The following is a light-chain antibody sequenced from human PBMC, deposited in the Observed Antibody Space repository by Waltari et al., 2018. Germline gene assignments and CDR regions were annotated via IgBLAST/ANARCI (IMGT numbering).Light chain of an antibody. CDR2: DNN. Sequence: QSVLTQPPSVSAAPGQRVTITCSGSSSNIGTNYVSWHQQPPGPASKLLIYDNNKRPSGIHDRFSGSKSGTSATLSITGLEAGDEADYYCGTWDSSMSAVVFGGGTKLTVL. CDR3: GTWDSSMSAVV. CDR1: SSNIGTNY. V-gene: IGLV1-51*01. J-gene: IGLJ2*01.